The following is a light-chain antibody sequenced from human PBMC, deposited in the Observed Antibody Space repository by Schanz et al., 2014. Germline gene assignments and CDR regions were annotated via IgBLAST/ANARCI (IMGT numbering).Light chain of an antibody. Sequence: QSALTQPASVSGSPGQSITISCTGTSSDVGGYNYVSWHQQHPGKAPKLMIYDVSNRPSGVSNRFSASKSGNTASLTISDLQAEDEADYYCCSYVGHSTVLFGGGTKLTVL. CDR1: SSDVGGYNY. CDR3: CSYVGHSTVL. V-gene: IGLV2-14*03. J-gene: IGLJ2*01. CDR2: DVS.